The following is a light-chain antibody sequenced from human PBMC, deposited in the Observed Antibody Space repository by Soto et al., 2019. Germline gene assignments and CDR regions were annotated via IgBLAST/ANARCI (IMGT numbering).Light chain of an antibody. CDR3: TSFTSRPTYV. CDR1: SCDVGGYNY. CDR2: DVS. Sequence: QSPLTQPASVSGSPGQSITISCTGTSCDVGGYNYVSWYQQRPDKAPRLMIYDVSNRPSGVSDRSSGTKSGDTASLNISGLQAEDEADYYCTSFTSRPTYVFGTGTKVTVL. J-gene: IGLJ1*01. V-gene: IGLV2-14*03.